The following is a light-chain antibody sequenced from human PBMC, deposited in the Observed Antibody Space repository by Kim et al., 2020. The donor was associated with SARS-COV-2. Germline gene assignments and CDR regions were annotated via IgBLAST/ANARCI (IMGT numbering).Light chain of an antibody. V-gene: IGLV2-14*01. CDR2: EVS. Sequence: QSALTQPRSVSGSPGQSVTISCTGTSSNVGAYNYVSWYQQHPDKAPKLMIYEVSNRPSGVSNRFSGSKSGNTASLTISGLQAEDEADYYCSSYTSSSTLEFGGGTQLTVL. CDR3: SSYTSSSTLE. J-gene: IGLJ3*02. CDR1: SSNVGAYNY.